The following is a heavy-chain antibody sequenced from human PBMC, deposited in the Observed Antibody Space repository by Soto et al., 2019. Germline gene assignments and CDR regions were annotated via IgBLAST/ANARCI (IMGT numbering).Heavy chain of an antibody. V-gene: IGHV6-1*01. Sequence: SQTLSLTCAISGDSVSSNSAAWNWIRQSPSRGLEWLGRTYYRSKWYNDYAVSVKSRITINPDTSKNQFSLQLNSVTPEDTAVYYCARDLVGIVPAAILGSPRDYFDYWGQGTLVTVSS. CDR3: ARDLVGIVPAAILGSPRDYFDY. CDR1: GDSVSSNSAA. CDR2: TYYRSKWYN. J-gene: IGHJ4*02. D-gene: IGHD2-2*01.